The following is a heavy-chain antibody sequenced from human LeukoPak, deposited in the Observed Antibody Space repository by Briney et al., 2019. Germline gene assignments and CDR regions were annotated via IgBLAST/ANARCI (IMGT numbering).Heavy chain of an antibody. V-gene: IGHV4-61*02. D-gene: IGHD3-10*01. CDR3: ARDPGLSGSGSYGYYYYYMDV. CDR2: VYTSGST. J-gene: IGHJ6*03. CDR1: GASISSGTHF. Sequence: SQTLSLTCTVSGASISSGTHFWTWIRQPAGKGLEWIGRVYTSGSTNYNPSLKRRVTISLDTSKNHFSLKLSSVTAADTAVYYCARDPGLSGSGSYGYYYYYMDVWGKGTTVTISS.